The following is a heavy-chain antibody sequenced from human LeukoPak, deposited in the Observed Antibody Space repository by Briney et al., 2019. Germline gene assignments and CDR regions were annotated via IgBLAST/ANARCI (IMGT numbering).Heavy chain of an antibody. CDR3: ARVDYDSSGYYYNYYYYYMDV. J-gene: IGHJ6*03. V-gene: IGHV3-21*01. CDR1: GFTFSSYS. CDR2: ISSSSSYI. D-gene: IGHD3-22*01. Sequence: GGSLRLSCAASGFTFSSYSMNWVRQAPGKGLEWVSSISSSSSYIYCADSVKGRFTISRDNAKNSLYLQMNSLRAEDTAVYYCARVDYDSSGYYYNYYYYYMDVWGKGTTVTVSS.